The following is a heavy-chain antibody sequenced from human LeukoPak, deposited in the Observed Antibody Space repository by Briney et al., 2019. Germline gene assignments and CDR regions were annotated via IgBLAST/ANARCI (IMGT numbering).Heavy chain of an antibody. V-gene: IGHV1-8*01. CDR2: MNPNRGNT. CDR3: ARGARAIVVVPAANYYYYGMDV. D-gene: IGHD2-2*01. CDR1: GYTFTSYD. Sequence: ASVKVSCKASGYTFTSYDINWVRQATGQGLEWMGWMNPNRGNTGYAQKFQGRVTMTRNTSISTAYMELSSLRSEDTAVYYCARGARAIVVVPAANYYYYGMDVWGQGTTVTVSS. J-gene: IGHJ6*02.